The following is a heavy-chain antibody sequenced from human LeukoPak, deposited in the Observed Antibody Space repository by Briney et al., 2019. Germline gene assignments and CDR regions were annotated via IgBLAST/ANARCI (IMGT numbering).Heavy chain of an antibody. CDR3: ARGVRITMVRGAFSTNWFDP. J-gene: IGHJ5*02. Sequence: ASVTVSCKASGYTFTSYYMHWVRQAPGQGLEWMGIINPSGGSTSYAQKFQGRVTMTRGTSTSTVYMELSSLRSEDTAVYYCARGVRITMVRGAFSTNWFDPWGQGTLVTVSS. CDR1: GYTFTSYY. V-gene: IGHV1-46*01. CDR2: INPSGGST. D-gene: IGHD3-10*01.